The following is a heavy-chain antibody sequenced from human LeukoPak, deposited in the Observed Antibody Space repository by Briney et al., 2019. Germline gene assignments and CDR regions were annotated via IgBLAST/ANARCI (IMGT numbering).Heavy chain of an antibody. CDR2: ISSSSSYI. J-gene: IGHJ4*02. CDR1: GFTFSSYS. D-gene: IGHD1-26*01. Sequence: GSLRLSCAASGFTFSSYSMNWVRQAPGKGLEWVSSISSSSSYIYYADSVKGRFTISRDNAKNSLYLQMNSLRAEDTAVYYCAKAKSGSSDVDYWGQGTLVTVSS. V-gene: IGHV3-21*04. CDR3: AKAKSGSSDVDY.